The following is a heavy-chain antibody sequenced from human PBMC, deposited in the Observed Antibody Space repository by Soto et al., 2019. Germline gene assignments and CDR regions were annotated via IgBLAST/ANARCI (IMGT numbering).Heavy chain of an antibody. Sequence: ASLKVSCKASGYTFTGYYMHWVRQAPGQGLEWMGWINPNSGGTNYAQKFQGWVTMTRDTSISTAYMELSGLRSDDTAVYYCARDAAPHYYHYYGMDVWGQGTTVTVSS. CDR3: ARDAAPHYYHYYGMDV. D-gene: IGHD6-6*01. CDR2: INPNSGGT. J-gene: IGHJ6*02. CDR1: GYTFTGYY. V-gene: IGHV1-2*04.